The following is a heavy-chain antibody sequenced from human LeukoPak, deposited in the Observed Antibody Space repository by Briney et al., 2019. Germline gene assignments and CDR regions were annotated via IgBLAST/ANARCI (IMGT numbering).Heavy chain of an antibody. CDR2: VSGSGVST. D-gene: IGHD2-2*01. Sequence: GGSLRLSCAASGFTFSSYAMSWVRQAPGKGLEWISAVSGSGVSTYYADSVKGRFTISRGNSKNTLYLQMNSLRAEDTAVYYCAKARVVPAAMSDYWGQGTLDTVSS. J-gene: IGHJ4*02. CDR3: AKARVVPAAMSDY. CDR1: GFTFSSYA. V-gene: IGHV3-23*01.